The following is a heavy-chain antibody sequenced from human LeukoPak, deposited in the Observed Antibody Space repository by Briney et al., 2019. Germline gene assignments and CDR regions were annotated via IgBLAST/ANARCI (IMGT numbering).Heavy chain of an antibody. V-gene: IGHV3-53*01. D-gene: IGHD6-19*01. CDR3: ARAGGWGSNDYYYGMDV. CDR2: IYSGGYT. J-gene: IGHJ6*02. CDR1: GFTVSSNY. Sequence: GGSLRLSCTASGFTVSSNYMNWVRQAPGKGMEWVSVIYSGGYTNYADSVKGRFTISRDNAKNSLYLQMNSLRAEDTAVYYCARAGGWGSNDYYYGMDVWGQGTTVTVSS.